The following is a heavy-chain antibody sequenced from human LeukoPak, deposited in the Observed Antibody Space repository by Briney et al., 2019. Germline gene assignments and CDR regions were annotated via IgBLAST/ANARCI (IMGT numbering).Heavy chain of an antibody. V-gene: IGHV4-59*02. Sequence: SETLSLTCTVSGGSVNSYYWSWIRQPPGKGLEWIGYIYYSGSTNYNPSLKSRVTISVDTSKNQFSLKLSSVTAADTAVYYCARGSSSDYWGQGTLVTVSS. J-gene: IGHJ4*02. CDR3: ARGSSSDY. D-gene: IGHD6-13*01. CDR2: IYYSGST. CDR1: GGSVNSYY.